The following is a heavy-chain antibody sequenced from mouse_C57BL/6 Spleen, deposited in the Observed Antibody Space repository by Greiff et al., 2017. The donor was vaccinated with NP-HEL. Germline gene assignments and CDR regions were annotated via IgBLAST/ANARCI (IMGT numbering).Heavy chain of an antibody. CDR1: GFNIKDYY. D-gene: IGHD2-1*01. CDR2: IDPEAGET. J-gene: IGHJ4*01. CDR3: APGKGDAMDY. V-gene: IGHV14-2*01. Sequence: EVQVVESGAELVKPGASVKLSCTASGFNIKDYYMHWVKQRTEQGLEWIGRIDPEAGETKYAPKFQGQATLTTDTSSYSAYLQLSSLTSKDTAVYYCAPGKGDAMDYWGQGISVTVAS.